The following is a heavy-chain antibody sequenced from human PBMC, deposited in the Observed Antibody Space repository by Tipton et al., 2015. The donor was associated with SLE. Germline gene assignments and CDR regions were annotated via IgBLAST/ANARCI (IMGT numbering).Heavy chain of an antibody. CDR3: ARSSSRNIMPVDAFDI. CDR1: GYSFSSYW. CDR2: IYPGDSDT. V-gene: IGHV5-51*03. J-gene: IGHJ3*02. D-gene: IGHD2/OR15-2a*01. Sequence: VQLVQSGAEVKKPGESLRISCKGSGYSFSSYWIAWVRQMPGKGLEWMGIIYPGDSDTRYSPSFQGQVTFSVDKSIITTYLQWSSLKASDTAVYYCARSSSRNIMPVDAFDIWGQGTMVTVSS.